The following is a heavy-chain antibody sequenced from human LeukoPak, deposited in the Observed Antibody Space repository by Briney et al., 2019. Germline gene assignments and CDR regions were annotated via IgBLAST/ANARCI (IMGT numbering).Heavy chain of an antibody. CDR1: GFTVSRNC. V-gene: IGHV3-66*01. J-gene: IGHJ4*02. Sequence: GGSLRLSCAVSGFTVSRNCMNWVRQAPGKGLEWVSVIYSGGSTYYADSVKGRFSISRDNSKNTLYLQMNSLRAEDTAVYYCAGGRLDYFFDYWGLGTLVTVSS. CDR3: AGGRLDYFFDY. CDR2: IYSGGST. D-gene: IGHD1-1*01.